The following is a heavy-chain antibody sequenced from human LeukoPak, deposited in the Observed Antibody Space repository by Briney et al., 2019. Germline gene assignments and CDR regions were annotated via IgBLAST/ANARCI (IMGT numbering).Heavy chain of an antibody. J-gene: IGHJ4*02. Sequence: SVKVSCKASGYTFTSYGISWVRQAPGQGLEWMGRIIPIFGTANYAQKFQGRVTITTDESTSTAYMELSSLRSEDTAVYYCARNSAITGLFDYWGQGTLVTVSS. CDR1: GYTFTSYG. CDR3: ARNSAITGLFDY. V-gene: IGHV1-69*05. CDR2: IIPIFGTA. D-gene: IGHD5-24*01.